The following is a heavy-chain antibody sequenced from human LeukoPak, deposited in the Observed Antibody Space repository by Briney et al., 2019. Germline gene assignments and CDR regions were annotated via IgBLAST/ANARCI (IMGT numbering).Heavy chain of an antibody. J-gene: IGHJ1*01. V-gene: IGHV3-23*01. D-gene: IGHD3-22*01. Sequence: GGTLRLSCAASGFTFSSYGMSWVRQAPGKGLEWVSAISGSGGSTYYADSVKGRFTISRDNSKNTLYLQMNSLRAEDTAVYYCAKPWADYYDSSGYYLFQHWGQGTLVTVSS. CDR2: ISGSGGST. CDR1: GFTFSSYG. CDR3: AKPWADYYDSSGYYLFQH.